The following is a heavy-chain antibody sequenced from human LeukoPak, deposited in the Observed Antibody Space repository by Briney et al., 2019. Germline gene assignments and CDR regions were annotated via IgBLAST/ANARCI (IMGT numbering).Heavy chain of an antibody. D-gene: IGHD3-9*01. CDR3: ARVAHNYDLLTGYYPYLDYFDF. CDR1: GFMFSVYS. J-gene: IGHJ4*02. Sequence: GGSLRLSCTGSGFMFSVYSMYWVRQAPGKGLEWVSGISRLGTFYADSVKGRFTISRDNSRHTLLLEMNILRVDDTAVFYCARVAHNYDLLTGYYPYLDYFDFWGQGTLVTVSS. CDR2: ISRLGT. V-gene: IGHV3-69-1*01.